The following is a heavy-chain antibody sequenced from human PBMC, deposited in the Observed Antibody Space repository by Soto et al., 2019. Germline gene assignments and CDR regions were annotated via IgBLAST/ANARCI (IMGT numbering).Heavy chain of an antibody. CDR1: GFTFSSYA. CDR3: AKQMTTVTTRFDY. J-gene: IGHJ4*02. D-gene: IGHD4-17*01. CDR2: ISGSGGST. V-gene: IGHV3-23*01. Sequence: EVQLLESGGGLVQPGGSLRLSCAASGFTFSSYAMSWVRQAPGKGLEWVAAISGSGGSTYYADSVKGRFTISRDNSKKTLYLQMNSLRAEYTAVYYCAKQMTTVTTRFDYWGQGTLVTVSS.